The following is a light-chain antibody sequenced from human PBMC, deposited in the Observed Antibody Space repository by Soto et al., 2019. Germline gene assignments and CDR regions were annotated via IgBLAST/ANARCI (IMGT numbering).Light chain of an antibody. V-gene: IGLV1-40*01. CDR2: GNS. CDR3: QSYDSSLSGWM. J-gene: IGLJ3*02. Sequence: QSVLTQPPSVSGAPGQRVTISCAGSSSNIGAGYDVHWYQQLPGTAPKLLIYGNSNRPSGVPNRFSGSKSGTSASLAITGLQAEDEADYYCQSYDSSLSGWMFGEGTKLTVL. CDR1: SSNIGAGYD.